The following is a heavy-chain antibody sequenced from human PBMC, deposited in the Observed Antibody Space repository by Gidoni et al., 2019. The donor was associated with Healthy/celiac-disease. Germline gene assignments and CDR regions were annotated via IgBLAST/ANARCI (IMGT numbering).Heavy chain of an antibody. CDR3: ASWADDSSGSADY. CDR1: GFTFSSYG. D-gene: IGHD3-22*01. J-gene: IGHJ4*02. CDR2: IWDDGSNK. Sequence: QVQLVESGGGVVQPGRSLRLSCAASGFTFSSYGMHWVRQAPGKGLEWVAVIWDDGSNKYYADSVKGRFTISRDNSKSTLYLQMNSLRAEDTAVYYCASWADDSSGSADYWGQGTLVTVSS. V-gene: IGHV3-33*01.